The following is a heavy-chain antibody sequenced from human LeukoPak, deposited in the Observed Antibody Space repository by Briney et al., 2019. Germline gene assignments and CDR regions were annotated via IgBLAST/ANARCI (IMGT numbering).Heavy chain of an antibody. Sequence: PGGSLRLSCAGSGFTFSDYYMSWIRQAPGKGLEWVSFISRSGDSFDYADSVRGRFTISRDNAKNSLYLQMNSLRAEDSAVYYCARRSREVDYWGQGTLVTASS. V-gene: IGHV3-11*01. J-gene: IGHJ4*02. CDR1: GFTFSDYY. CDR3: ARRSREVDY. CDR2: ISRSGDSF.